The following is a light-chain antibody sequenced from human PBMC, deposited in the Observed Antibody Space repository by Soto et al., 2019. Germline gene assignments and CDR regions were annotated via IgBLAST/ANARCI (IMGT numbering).Light chain of an antibody. J-gene: IGKJ1*01. CDR3: QKYTSAPP. CDR1: QGISNY. Sequence: DIQMTQSPSSLSASVGDRVTITCRASQGISNYLAWYQQKPGKVPKLLIYAASTLQSGVPSRFSGSGSGTDFTLTISSLQPEDVATYYCQKYTSAPPFGQGTKVEIK. V-gene: IGKV1-27*01. CDR2: AAS.